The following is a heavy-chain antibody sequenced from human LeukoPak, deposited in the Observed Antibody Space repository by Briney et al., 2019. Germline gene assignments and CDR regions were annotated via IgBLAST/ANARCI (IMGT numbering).Heavy chain of an antibody. V-gene: IGHV4-34*01. Sequence: SSETLSLTCAVYGGSFSGYYWSWIRQPPGRGLEWIGEINHRGRTNYNPSLKSRVTISVDTSDNQFSLKLSSVTAEDTALYYCARIQTGYSSVRWVDYWGQGARVAVSS. CDR3: ARIQTGYSSVRWVDY. D-gene: IGHD6-25*01. CDR1: GGSFSGYY. CDR2: INHRGRT. J-gene: IGHJ4*02.